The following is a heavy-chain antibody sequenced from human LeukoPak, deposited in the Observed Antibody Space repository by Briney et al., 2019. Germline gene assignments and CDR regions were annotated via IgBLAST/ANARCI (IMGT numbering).Heavy chain of an antibody. D-gene: IGHD2-8*01. J-gene: IGHJ5*02. CDR1: GGSISSYY. CDR3: ARDLRNGVFKEGFDP. CDR2: IYYSGST. V-gene: IGHV4-59*12. Sequence: SETLSLTCTVSGGSISSYYWSWIRQPPGKGLEWIGYIYYSGSTNYNPSLKSRVTISVDTSKNQFSLKLSSVTAADTAVYYCARDLRNGVFKEGFDPWGQGTLVTVSS.